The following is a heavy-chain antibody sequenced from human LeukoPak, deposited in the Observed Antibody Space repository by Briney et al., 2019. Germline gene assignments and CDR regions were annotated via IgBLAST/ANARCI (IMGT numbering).Heavy chain of an antibody. J-gene: IGHJ6*03. CDR1: GFTFDDYA. CDR3: AKSGSRHYYYYYYMDV. V-gene: IGHV3-9*03. Sequence: GGSLRLSCAASGFTFDDYAMHWVRQAPGKGLEWVSGISWNSGSIGYADSVKGRFTISRNNAKNSLYLQMNSLRAEDMALYYCAKSGSRHYYYYYYMDVWGKGTTVTVSS. CDR2: ISWNSGSI. D-gene: IGHD3-10*01.